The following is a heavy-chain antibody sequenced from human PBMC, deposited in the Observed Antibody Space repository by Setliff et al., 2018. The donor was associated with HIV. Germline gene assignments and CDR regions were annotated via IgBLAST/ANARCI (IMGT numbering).Heavy chain of an antibody. Sequence: SETLSLTCGVSGYSMSSGYYWGWIRQPPGKGLEWIGSIYHSGSTYYNPSLKSRVTISVDTSKNSFSLHLTSVTAADTAVYFCARARGPPLPVLDFWGPGTLVTVSS. CDR2: IYHSGST. CDR3: ARARGPPLPVLDF. CDR1: GYSMSSGYY. J-gene: IGHJ4*02. D-gene: IGHD3-10*01. V-gene: IGHV4-38-2*01.